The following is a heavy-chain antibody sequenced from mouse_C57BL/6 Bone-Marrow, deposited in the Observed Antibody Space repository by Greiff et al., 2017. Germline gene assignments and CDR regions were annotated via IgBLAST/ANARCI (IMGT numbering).Heavy chain of an antibody. CDR3: TLYDYGYWYFDV. V-gene: IGHV14-4*01. D-gene: IGHD2-4*01. Sequence: VQLQQSGAELVRPGASVKLSCTASGFNIKDDYMHWVKQRPEQGLEWIGWIDPENGDTEYASKFQGKATITADTSSNTAYLQLSSLTSEDTAVYYCTLYDYGYWYFDVWGTGTTVTVAS. J-gene: IGHJ1*03. CDR2: IDPENGDT. CDR1: GFNIKDDY.